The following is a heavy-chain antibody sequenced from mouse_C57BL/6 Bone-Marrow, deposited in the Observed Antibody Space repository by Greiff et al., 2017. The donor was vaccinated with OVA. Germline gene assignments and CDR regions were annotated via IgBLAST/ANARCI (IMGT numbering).Heavy chain of an antibody. CDR3: GREAEAMDY. CDR1: GFTFSSYA. J-gene: IGHJ4*01. Sequence: EVKLVESGGGLVKPGGSLKLSCAASGFTFSSYAMSWVRPTPEKRLEWVATISDGGSYTYYPDNVKGRFTISRDNAKNNLYLQKSHLKSEDTAMYYCGREAEAMDYWGQGTSVTVSS. CDR2: ISDGGSYT. V-gene: IGHV5-4*03.